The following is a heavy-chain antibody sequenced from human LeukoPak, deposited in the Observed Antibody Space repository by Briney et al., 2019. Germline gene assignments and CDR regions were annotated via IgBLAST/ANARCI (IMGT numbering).Heavy chain of an antibody. J-gene: IGHJ4*02. D-gene: IGHD2-15*01. CDR3: ATYTRHCSGGTCYSIDY. CDR2: VYYDGST. CDR1: GDSIRSYH. Sequence: PSETLSLTCTVSGDSIRSYHWTWIRQPPERRLEWIGYVYYDGSTNYNPPLKSRVAISLDTSNSQFSLKLTSVTAADTAIYYCATYTRHCSGGTCYSIDYWGQGTLVTVSS. V-gene: IGHV4-59*08.